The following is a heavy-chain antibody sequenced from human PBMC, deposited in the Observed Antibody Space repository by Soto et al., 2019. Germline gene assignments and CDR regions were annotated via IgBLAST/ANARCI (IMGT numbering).Heavy chain of an antibody. Sequence: PGGSLRLSCAASGFSFSDYDMSWIRQAPGKGLEWVSYISSSGSTIYYADSVKGRFTISRDNAKNSLYLQMNSLRAEDTAVYYCASHHIRDHTIPPFTRENDYWGQGTLLTVSS. CDR1: GFSFSDYD. D-gene: IGHD3-3*01. J-gene: IGHJ4*02. CDR3: ASHHIRDHTIPPFTRENDY. V-gene: IGHV3-11*01. CDR2: ISSSGSTI.